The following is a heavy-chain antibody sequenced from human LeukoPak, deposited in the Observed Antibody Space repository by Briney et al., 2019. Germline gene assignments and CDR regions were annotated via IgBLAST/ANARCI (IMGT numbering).Heavy chain of an antibody. D-gene: IGHD6-19*01. V-gene: IGHV4-38-2*02. J-gene: IGHJ1*01. CDR2: IYHSGST. Sequence: SETLSLTCAVSGYSISSGYYWGWIRQPPGKGLEWIGSIYHSGSTYYNPSLKSRVTISVDTSKNQFSLKLSSVTAADTAVYYCARERRYSSGWDAEYFQHWGQGTLVTVSP. CDR1: GYSISSGYY. CDR3: ARERRYSSGWDAEYFQH.